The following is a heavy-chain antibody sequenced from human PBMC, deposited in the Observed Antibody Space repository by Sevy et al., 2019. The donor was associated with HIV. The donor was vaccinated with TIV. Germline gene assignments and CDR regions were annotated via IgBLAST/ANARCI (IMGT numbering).Heavy chain of an antibody. D-gene: IGHD6-13*01. V-gene: IGHV1-46*02. CDR2: SNPSGGYT. Sequence: ASVKVSCKASGYTLNSHDMHWVRQAPGQGLEWMGISNPSGGYTRYAQKFQGRVIMTRDTSTSTAYMELSSLRSDDTAVYYCASLAAASGLDYMDVWGKGTTVTVSS. J-gene: IGHJ6*03. CDR1: GYTLNSHD. CDR3: ASLAAASGLDYMDV.